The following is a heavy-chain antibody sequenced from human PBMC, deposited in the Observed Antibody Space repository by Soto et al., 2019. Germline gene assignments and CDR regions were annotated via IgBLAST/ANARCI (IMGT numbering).Heavy chain of an antibody. CDR2: INHSGST. CDR3: ASMGAAALGMDV. D-gene: IGHD6-13*01. Sequence: ASETLSLTCAVYGGSFSGYYWSWIRQPPGKGLEWIGEINHSGSTNYNPSLKSRVTISVDTSKNQFSLKLSSVTAADTAVYYCASMGAAALGMDVWGKGTTVTVSS. V-gene: IGHV4-34*01. CDR1: GGSFSGYY. J-gene: IGHJ6*03.